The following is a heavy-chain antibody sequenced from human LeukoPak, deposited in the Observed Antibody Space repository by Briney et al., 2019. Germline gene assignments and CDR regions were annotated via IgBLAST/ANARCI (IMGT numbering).Heavy chain of an antibody. CDR3: ARGHYYYDSSGSRAVYCYYGMDV. Sequence: SETLSLTCAVYGESFSGYYWTWIRQPPGKGLEWIGEINHSESTNYNPSLKSRVTISVDTSKNQFSLKLSSVTAADTAVYYCARGHYYYDSSGSRAVYCYYGMDVWGQGTTVTVSS. D-gene: IGHD3-22*01. J-gene: IGHJ6*02. CDR2: INHSEST. V-gene: IGHV4-34*01. CDR1: GESFSGYY.